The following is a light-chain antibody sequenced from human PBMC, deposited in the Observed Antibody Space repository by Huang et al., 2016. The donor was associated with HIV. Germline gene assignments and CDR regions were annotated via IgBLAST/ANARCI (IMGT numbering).Light chain of an antibody. J-gene: IGKJ1*01. CDR3: QQYDNSPGT. CDR1: QSLTSNS. CDR2: GAS. V-gene: IGKV3-20*01. Sequence: EIVLTQSPGTLSLSPGDRATLSCRASQSLTSNSLAWYQQKPGQSPRRLIFGASSRATGIPDRFGGGGSGTDFTLTISRLEPEDFAVYYCQQYDNSPGTFGQGTKVEVK.